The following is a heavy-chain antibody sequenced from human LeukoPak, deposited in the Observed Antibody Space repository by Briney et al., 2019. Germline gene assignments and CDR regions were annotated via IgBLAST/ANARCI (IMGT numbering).Heavy chain of an antibody. D-gene: IGHD6-19*01. Sequence: GGSLRLSCAASGFTFSSYWMHWVRQAPGKGLVWVSLINSVGSTTSYADSVKGRFTISRDNAKNTLYLQMNSLRAEDTAVYYCTRARSSGWYVPWFDPWGQGTLVTVSS. V-gene: IGHV3-74*01. J-gene: IGHJ5*02. CDR1: GFTFSSYW. CDR3: TRARSSGWYVPWFDP. CDR2: INSVGSTT.